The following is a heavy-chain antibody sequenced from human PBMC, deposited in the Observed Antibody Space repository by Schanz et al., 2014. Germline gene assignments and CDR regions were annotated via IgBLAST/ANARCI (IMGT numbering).Heavy chain of an antibody. D-gene: IGHD6-19*01. CDR1: GGTFSSDT. CDR2: INSSGGGT. CDR3: ARGVYSSGWYDRDIAHFDY. J-gene: IGHJ4*02. V-gene: IGHV1-46*01. Sequence: QVHLVQSGAEVKKPGSSVKVSCKASGGTFSSDTFSWVRQAPGQGLEWMGYINSSGGGTSYAQKFQDRLTMTRDASTSTVYMELRSLRSDDTAVYYCARGVYSSGWYDRDIAHFDYWGQGTLVTVSS.